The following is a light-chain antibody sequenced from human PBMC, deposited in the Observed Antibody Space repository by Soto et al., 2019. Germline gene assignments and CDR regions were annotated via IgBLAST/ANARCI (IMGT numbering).Light chain of an antibody. CDR1: SSDVGSYNY. Sequence: QSVLTQPASVSGSPGQSITISCTGTSSDVGSYNYVSWYQQHPGKAPKLMIYEVSNRPSGISNRFSGSKSGNTASLTISGLQTEDEADYCCSSYTSSSALFGTGTKVTVL. V-gene: IGLV2-14*01. CDR3: SSYTSSSAL. CDR2: EVS. J-gene: IGLJ1*01.